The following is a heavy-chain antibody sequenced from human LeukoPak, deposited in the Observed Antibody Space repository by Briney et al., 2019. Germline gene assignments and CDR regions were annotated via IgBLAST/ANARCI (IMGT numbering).Heavy chain of an antibody. J-gene: IGHJ5*02. CDR3: ARRGYCSGGSCYPTFWFDP. CDR1: GGSISSYY. V-gene: IGHV4-59*01. Sequence: KTSETLSLTCTVSGGSISSYYWSWIRQPPGKGLEWIGYIYYSGSTNYNPSLKSRVTISVDTSKNQFSLKLSSVTAADTAVYYCARRGYCSGGSCYPTFWFDPWGQGTLVTVSS. CDR2: IYYSGST. D-gene: IGHD2-15*01.